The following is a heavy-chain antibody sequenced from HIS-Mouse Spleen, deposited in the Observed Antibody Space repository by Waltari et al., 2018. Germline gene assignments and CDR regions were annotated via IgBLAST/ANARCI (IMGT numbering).Heavy chain of an antibody. V-gene: IGHV1-69*04. CDR2: ISPILGIA. CDR3: ARERDGYNQEFDY. Sequence: QVQLVQSGAEVKKPGSSVKVSCKASGRTFSSYAISWVRQAPGQGLEWMGRISPILGIANYAQKFQGRVTITADKSTSTAYMELSSLRSEDTAVYYCARERDGYNQEFDYWGQGTLVTVSS. D-gene: IGHD5-12*01. J-gene: IGHJ4*02. CDR1: GRTFSSYA.